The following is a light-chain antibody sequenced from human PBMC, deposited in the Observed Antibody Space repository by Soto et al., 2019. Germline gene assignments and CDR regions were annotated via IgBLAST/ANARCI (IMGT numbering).Light chain of an antibody. J-gene: IGKJ4*01. V-gene: IGKV3-11*01. CDR3: QQRDNWPLT. CDR2: SAS. CDR1: RRIRTP. Sequence: EIVLTQSPGTLSLSPGEGATLPARPSRRIRTPLAGFQQKPGLPPRLLVYSASNRASGIPARFSGSGFGTDFTLTISSLEPDDFAVYYCQQRDNWPLTFGGGTRVEIK.